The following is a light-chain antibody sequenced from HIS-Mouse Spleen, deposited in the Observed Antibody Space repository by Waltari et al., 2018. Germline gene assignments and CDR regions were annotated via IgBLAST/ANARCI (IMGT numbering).Light chain of an antibody. Sequence: QSALTQPPSVSGSPGQSVTIPCTGTSSHLGSYHRVSWYQQPPGTAPKLMIYEVSNRPSGVPDRFSGSKSGNTASLTISGLQAEDEADYYCSSYTSSSTVFGTGTKVTVL. CDR3: SSYTSSSTV. V-gene: IGLV2-18*02. CDR2: EVS. J-gene: IGLJ1*01. CDR1: SSHLGSYHR.